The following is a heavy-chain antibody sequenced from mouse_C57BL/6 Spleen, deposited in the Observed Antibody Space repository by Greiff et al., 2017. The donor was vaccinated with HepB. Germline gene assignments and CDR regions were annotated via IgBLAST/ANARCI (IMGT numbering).Heavy chain of an antibody. D-gene: IGHD2-3*01. CDR1: GFTFSDYG. V-gene: IGHV5-17*01. Sequence: DVKLVESGGGLVKPGGSLKLSCAASGFTFSDYGMHWVRQAPEKGLEWVAYISSGSSTIYYADTVKGRFTISRDNAKNTLFLQMTSLRSEDTAMYYCARPTLRYDGYYEDYAMDYWGQGTSVTVSS. CDR2: ISSGSSTI. J-gene: IGHJ4*01. CDR3: ARPTLRYDGYYEDYAMDY.